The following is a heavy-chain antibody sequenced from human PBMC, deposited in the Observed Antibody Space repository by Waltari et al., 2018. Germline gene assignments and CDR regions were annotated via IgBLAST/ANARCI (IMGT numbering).Heavy chain of an antibody. Sequence: QVQLVQSGAEVKKPGASVKVSCKASGYTFTSYGIHWVRQATGQGLEWMGWMNPNSGNTGYAQKFQGRVTMTRNTSISTAYMELSSLRSEDTAVYYCARRTAHYFFYGMDVWGQGTTVTVSS. CDR3: ARRTAHYFFYGMDV. V-gene: IGHV1-8*01. CDR1: GYTFTSYG. J-gene: IGHJ6*02. CDR2: MNPNSGNT. D-gene: IGHD1-1*01.